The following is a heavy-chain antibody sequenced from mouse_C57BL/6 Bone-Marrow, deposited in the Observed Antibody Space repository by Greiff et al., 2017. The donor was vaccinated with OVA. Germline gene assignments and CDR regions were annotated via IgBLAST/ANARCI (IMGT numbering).Heavy chain of an antibody. CDR1: GYTFTSYW. CDR3: ARGGNLLHLTY. CDR2: IDPSDSYT. V-gene: IGHV1-69*01. D-gene: IGHD1-1*01. Sequence: QVQLQQPGAELVMPGASVKLSCKASGYTFTSYWMHWVKQRPGQGLEWIGEIDPSDSYTNYNQKFKGKSTLTVDKSSSTAYMQLSSLTSEDSAVYYCARGGNLLHLTYWGQGTLVTVSA. J-gene: IGHJ3*01.